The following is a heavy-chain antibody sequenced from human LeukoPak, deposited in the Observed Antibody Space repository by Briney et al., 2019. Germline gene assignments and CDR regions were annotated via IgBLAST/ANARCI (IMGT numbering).Heavy chain of an antibody. J-gene: IGHJ6*02. CDR1: GFTFSSYA. Sequence: GGSLRLSCAASGFTFSSYAMSWVRQAPGKGLEWVSAISGSGGSTYYADSVKGRFTIPRDNSKNTLYLQMNSLRAEDTAVYYCAKEQPSTIFGVVIQYYYYGMDVWGQGTTVTVSS. CDR3: AKEQPSTIFGVVIQYYYYGMDV. CDR2: ISGSGGST. V-gene: IGHV3-23*01. D-gene: IGHD3-3*01.